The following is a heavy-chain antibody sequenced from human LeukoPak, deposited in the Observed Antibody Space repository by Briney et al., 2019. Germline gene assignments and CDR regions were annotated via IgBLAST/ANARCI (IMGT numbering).Heavy chain of an antibody. D-gene: IGHD2-15*01. CDR2: IKQGGSEK. V-gene: IGHV3-7*03. J-gene: IGHJ6*04. Sequence: GGSLRLSCSASGFSFSNYAMYWVRQAPGKGLEWVANIKQGGSEKYYVDSVKGRFTISRDNAKNSLYLQMNSLRAEDTAVYYCARDFGFRCSGGTCHSVYYYGMDVWGKGTTVTVSS. CDR1: GFSFSNYA. CDR3: ARDFGFRCSGGTCHSVYYYGMDV.